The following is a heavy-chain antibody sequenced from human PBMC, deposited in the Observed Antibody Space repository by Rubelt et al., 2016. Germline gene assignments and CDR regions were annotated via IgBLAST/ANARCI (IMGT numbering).Heavy chain of an antibody. V-gene: IGHV4-39*07. CDR1: GGSISSYY. D-gene: IGHD6-19*01. CDR3: ARDTVARRQDVQDY. J-gene: IGHJ4*02. CDR2: LSYTGST. Sequence: GPGLVKPSETLSLTCTVSGGSISSYYWGWIRQPPGKGLEWIGSLSYTGSTSYNPSLKSRVTISLHTSNRQFSLNLTSVTAADTAVYFCARDTVARRQDVQDYWGQGTLVTGSS.